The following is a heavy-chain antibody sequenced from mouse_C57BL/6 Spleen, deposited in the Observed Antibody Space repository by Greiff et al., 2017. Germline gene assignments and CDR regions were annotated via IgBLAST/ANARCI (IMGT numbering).Heavy chain of an antibody. CDR3: ARSSYDYDDAMDY. CDR2: IYPGDGDT. CDR1: GYAFSSSW. V-gene: IGHV1-82*01. D-gene: IGHD2-4*01. Sequence: VKLQESGPELVKPGASVKISCKASGYAFSSSWMNWVKQRPGKGLEWIGRIYPGDGDTNYNGKFKGKATLTADKSSSTAYMQLSSLTSEDSAVYFCARSSYDYDDAMDYWGQGTSVTVSS. J-gene: IGHJ4*01.